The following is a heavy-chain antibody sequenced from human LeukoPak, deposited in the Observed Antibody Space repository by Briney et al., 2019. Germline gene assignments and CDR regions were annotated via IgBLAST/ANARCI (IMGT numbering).Heavy chain of an antibody. Sequence: GGSLRLSCAASGFTFSSYGMHWVRQAPGKGLEWVAFIRYDGSNKYYADSVKGRFTISRDNSKNTLYLQMNSLRAEDTAVYYCAKEKLSGRVASWFDPWGQGTLVTVSS. CDR2: IRYDGSNK. V-gene: IGHV3-30*02. D-gene: IGHD2-15*01. CDR1: GFTFSSYG. CDR3: AKEKLSGRVASWFDP. J-gene: IGHJ5*02.